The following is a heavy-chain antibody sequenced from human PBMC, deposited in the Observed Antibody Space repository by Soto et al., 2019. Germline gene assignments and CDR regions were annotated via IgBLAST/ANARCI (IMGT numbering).Heavy chain of an antibody. Sequence: PSETLSLTCAAYCASFSGYYWSWIRQPPGKGLEWIGEINHSGSTNYNQSLKSRVTISVDTSKNQFSLKLSSVTAADTAVYYCARGGGFSCGSCYSAFPYYYYYVGVWGKGTTVTVSS. D-gene: IGHD2-15*01. J-gene: IGHJ6*03. CDR1: CASFSGYY. V-gene: IGHV4-34*01. CDR2: INHSGST. CDR3: ARGGGFSCGSCYSAFPYYYYYVGV.